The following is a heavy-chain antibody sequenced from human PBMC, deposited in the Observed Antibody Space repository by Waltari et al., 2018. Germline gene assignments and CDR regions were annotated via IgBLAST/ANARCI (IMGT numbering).Heavy chain of an antibody. CDR1: GYTFINYE. V-gene: IGHV1-8*02. D-gene: IGHD2-21*01. Sequence: QVQLVQSGAEVLRPGASVKVSCQASGYTFINYEIHWVRQAAGQGLEWMGWVNPKRRSTAYEQKFQGRITMTWDTSISTAYMEMSNLRSDDTAVLYCARGRDVFANFDYNWFDPWGQGTLVTVSS. J-gene: IGHJ5*02. CDR3: ARGRDVFANFDYNWFDP. CDR2: VNPKRRST.